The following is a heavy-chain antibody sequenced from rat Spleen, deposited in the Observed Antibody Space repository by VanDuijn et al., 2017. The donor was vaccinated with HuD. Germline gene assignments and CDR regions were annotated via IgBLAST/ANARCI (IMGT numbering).Heavy chain of an antibody. J-gene: IGHJ2*01. CDR2: IWTGGST. CDR3: ARDGYGGYSFDY. Sequence: QVQLKESGPGLVQPSQTLSLTCSVSGFSLTNYNVHWVRQPTGKGLEWMGIIWTGGSTDYSSALKSRLSITRDTSKSQVFLKMNGLQTEDIATYYCARDGYGGYSFDYWGQGVMVTVSS. D-gene: IGHD1-11*01. CDR1: GFSLTNYN. V-gene: IGHV2-30*01.